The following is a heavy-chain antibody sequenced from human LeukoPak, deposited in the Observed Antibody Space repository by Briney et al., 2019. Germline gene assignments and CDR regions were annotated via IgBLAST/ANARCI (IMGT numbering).Heavy chain of an antibody. Sequence: GGSLRLSCAASGFTFSTYWMTWVRQAPGKGLEWVSYISSSGSTICYADSVKGRFTISRDNAKNSLYLQMNSLRAEDTAAYYCAREDYDSSGYRGIDYWGQGTLVTVSS. CDR3: AREDYDSSGYRGIDY. CDR1: GFTFSTYW. J-gene: IGHJ4*02. CDR2: ISSSGSTI. D-gene: IGHD3-22*01. V-gene: IGHV3-48*04.